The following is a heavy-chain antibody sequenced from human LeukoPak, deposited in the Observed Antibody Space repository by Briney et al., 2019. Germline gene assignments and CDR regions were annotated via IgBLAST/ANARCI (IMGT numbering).Heavy chain of an antibody. CDR3: ARWDSGRYTSNYYFDY. Sequence: GRSQRLSCAASGFVFSNYGMHWVRQAPGKGLEWVAAISYHGYTQYYADSVKGQFTISRDNSKNTLYLQMNSLTEEDTAVYYCARWDSGRYTSNYYFDYWGQGALVTVSS. CDR2: ISYHGYTQ. J-gene: IGHJ4*02. CDR1: GFVFSNYG. D-gene: IGHD1-26*01. V-gene: IGHV3-30*03.